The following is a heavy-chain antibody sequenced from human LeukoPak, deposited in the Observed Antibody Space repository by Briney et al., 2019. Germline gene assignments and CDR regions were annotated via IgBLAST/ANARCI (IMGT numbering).Heavy chain of an antibody. CDR2: NYNSEST. J-gene: IGHJ4*02. CDR1: GGSVSSGGSY. D-gene: IGHD2-2*01. Sequence: SETLSLTCTVSGGSVSSGGSYWSWIRQLPGKGLEWIGYNYNSESTYYNPSLTSRVTISVDTSKNQFSLKLSSVTAADTAVYYCARRSPASPFDYWGQGTLVTVSS. CDR3: ARRSPASPFDY. V-gene: IGHV4-31*03.